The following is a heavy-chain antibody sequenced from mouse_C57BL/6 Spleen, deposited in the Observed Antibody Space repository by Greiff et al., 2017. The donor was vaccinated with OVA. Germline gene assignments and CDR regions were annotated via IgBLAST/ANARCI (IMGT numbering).Heavy chain of an antibody. V-gene: IGHV5-16*01. CDR2: INYDGSST. CDR1: GFTFSDYY. CDR3: AREGNYRYFDV. J-gene: IGHJ1*03. Sequence: DVKLVESEGGLVQPGSSMKLSCTASGFTFSDYYMAWVRQVPEKGLEWVANINYDGSSTYYLDSLKSRFIISRDNAKNILYLQMSSLKSEDTATYYCAREGNYRYFDVWGTGTTVTVSS.